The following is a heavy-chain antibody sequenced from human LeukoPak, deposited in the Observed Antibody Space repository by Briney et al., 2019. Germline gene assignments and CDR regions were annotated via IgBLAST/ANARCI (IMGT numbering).Heavy chain of an antibody. J-gene: IGHJ2*01. D-gene: IGHD4-23*01. Sequence: PSQTLSLTCTVSGGSISSGGYYWSWIRQHPGKGLEWMGYIYYSGSTYYNPSLKSRVTISVDTSKNQFSLKLSSVTAADTAVYYCARVFGGNSGFSRPDWYFDLWGRGTLVTVSS. V-gene: IGHV4-31*03. CDR2: IYYSGST. CDR3: ARVFGGNSGFSRPDWYFDL. CDR1: GGSISSGGYY.